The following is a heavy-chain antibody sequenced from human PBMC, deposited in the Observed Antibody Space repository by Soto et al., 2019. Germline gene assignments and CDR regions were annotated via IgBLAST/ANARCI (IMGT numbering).Heavy chain of an antibody. CDR3: ATDPTLKYSGYDWLPDY. V-gene: IGHV3-23*01. Sequence: GGSLRLSXAASGFTFSSYAMSWVRQAPGKGLEWVSAISGSGGSTYYADSVKGRFTISRDNSKNTLYLQMNSLRAEDTAVYYCATDPTLKYSGYDWLPDYWGQGTLVTVSS. J-gene: IGHJ4*02. CDR1: GFTFSSYA. D-gene: IGHD5-12*01. CDR2: ISGSGGST.